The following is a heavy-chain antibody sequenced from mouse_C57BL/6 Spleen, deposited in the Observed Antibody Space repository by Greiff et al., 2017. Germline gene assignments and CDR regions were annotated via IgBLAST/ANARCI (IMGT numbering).Heavy chain of an antibody. CDR2: ISDGGSYT. Sequence: EVQLVESGGGLVKPGGSLKLSCAASGFTFSSYAMSWVRQTPEKRLEWVATISDGGSYTYYPDNVKGRFTISRDNAKNNLYLQMSHLKSEDTAMYYCARDRVPRYFDVWGTGTTVTVSS. V-gene: IGHV5-4*01. CDR3: ARDRVPRYFDV. J-gene: IGHJ1*03. D-gene: IGHD3-3*01. CDR1: GFTFSSYA.